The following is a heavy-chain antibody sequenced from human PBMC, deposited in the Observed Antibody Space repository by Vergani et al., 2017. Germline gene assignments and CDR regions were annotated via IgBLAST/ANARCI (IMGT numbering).Heavy chain of an antibody. CDR2: IHHSGDT. CDR1: DSSIMTNPY. J-gene: IGHJ6*02. CDR3: ARHRGSGGFFPSSYFYGRDV. D-gene: IGHD3-10*01. V-gene: IGHV4-38-2*01. Sequence: QVQLQESGPGLVKPSETLTLTCDVSDSSIMTNPYWGWFRQSPGRGLEWIGCIHHSGDTHYNSSLKSRVSISLVSSSKFSLSLTSVTAADTPIYYCARHRGSGGFFPSSYFYGRDVWGHGTTVTVSS.